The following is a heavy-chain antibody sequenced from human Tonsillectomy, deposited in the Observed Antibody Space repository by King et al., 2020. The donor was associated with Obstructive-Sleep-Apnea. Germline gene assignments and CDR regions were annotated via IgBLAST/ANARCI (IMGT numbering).Heavy chain of an antibody. D-gene: IGHD2-2*01. CDR2: ISYHGSNR. Sequence: VQLVESGGGVVQPGRSLRLSCAASGFTFSTYGMHWVRQAPGKGLEWVAVISYHGSNRYYADPVKGRFTISRDNSKNTLYLQMNSLRADDTAVYYCAKDKSEVVHPRAMDYWGQGTLVTVSS. V-gene: IGHV3-30*18. J-gene: IGHJ4*02. CDR3: AKDKSEVVHPRAMDY. CDR1: GFTFSTYG.